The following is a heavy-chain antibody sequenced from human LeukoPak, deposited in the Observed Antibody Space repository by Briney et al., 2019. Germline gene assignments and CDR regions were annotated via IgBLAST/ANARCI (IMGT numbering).Heavy chain of an antibody. CDR2: IYYSGST. CDR3: ARSVGATADY. CDR1: GGSFSGYY. D-gene: IGHD1-26*01. Sequence: SETLSLTCAVYGGSFSGYYWSWIRQPPGKGLEWIGSIYYSGSTYYNPSLKSRVTISVDTSKNQFSLKLSSVTAADTAVYYCARSVGATADYWGQGTLVTVSS. J-gene: IGHJ4*02. V-gene: IGHV4-34*01.